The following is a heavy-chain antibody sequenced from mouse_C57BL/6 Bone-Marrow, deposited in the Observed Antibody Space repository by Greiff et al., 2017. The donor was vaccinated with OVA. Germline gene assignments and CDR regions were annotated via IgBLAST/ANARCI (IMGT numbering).Heavy chain of an antibody. V-gene: IGHV1-72*01. CDR1: GYTFTSYW. CDR2: IDPNSGGT. CDR3: ARWDYEDY. D-gene: IGHD2-4*01. J-gene: IGHJ2*01. Sequence: QVQLQQPGAELVKPGASVKLSCKASGYTFTSYWMPWVQQRPGRGLEWIGRIDPNSGGTKYTEKFKGQATLPVDKPSSTAYLHLSSLTSEATAVYYCARWDYEDYWGQGTTLTVSS.